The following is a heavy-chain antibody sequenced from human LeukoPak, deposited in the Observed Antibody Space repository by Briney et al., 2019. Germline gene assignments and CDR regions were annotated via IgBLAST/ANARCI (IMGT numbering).Heavy chain of an antibody. J-gene: IGHJ4*02. CDR3: ARVAEYSSPSNGFGFFDS. V-gene: IGHV4-59*11. D-gene: IGHD6-6*01. CDR1: GGSISSHH. CDR2: IYYSGST. Sequence: SETLSLTCTVSGGSISSHHWSWIRQPPGKGLECIGYIYYSGSTNYNPSLRSRVTISVDTSKNQFSLQLSSVTAADTAVYYCARVAEYSSPSNGFGFFDSWGQGTLVTVSS.